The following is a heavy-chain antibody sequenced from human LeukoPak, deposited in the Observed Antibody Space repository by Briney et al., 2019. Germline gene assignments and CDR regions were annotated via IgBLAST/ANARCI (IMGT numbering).Heavy chain of an antibody. CDR1: GFTFSTYE. V-gene: IGHV3-23*01. CDR2: ISDSGGST. J-gene: IGHJ3*02. CDR3: AKIRVDMITFGGVIGDAFDM. Sequence: PGGSLRLSCAASGFTFSTYEMNWVRQAPGKGLEWVSVISDSGGSTHYADSVKGRFTISRDNSKNTLYLQMNSLKVEDTAVYYCAKIRVDMITFGGVIGDAFDMWGQGTMVTVSS. D-gene: IGHD3-16*01.